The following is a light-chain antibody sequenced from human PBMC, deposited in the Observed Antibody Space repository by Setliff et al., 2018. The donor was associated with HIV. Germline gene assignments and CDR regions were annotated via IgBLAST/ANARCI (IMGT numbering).Light chain of an antibody. CDR3: QSYDTRLTTSGV. CDR1: SSNIGAGHD. V-gene: IGLV1-40*01. Sequence: QSVLTQPPSVSGAPGQRVTISCTGSSSNIGAGHDVHWYQQPPGTAPKVLIYSNTNRPSGVPDRFSGYKSGTSASLAITGLQAGDEADYSCQSYDTRLTTSGVFGSGTKVTV. CDR2: SNT. J-gene: IGLJ1*01.